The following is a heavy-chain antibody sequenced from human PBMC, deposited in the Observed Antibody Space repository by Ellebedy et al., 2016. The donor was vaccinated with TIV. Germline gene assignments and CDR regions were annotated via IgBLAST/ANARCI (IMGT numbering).Heavy chain of an antibody. CDR1: GGSISSSSYY. CDR3: ARHGGIAAAGTSDY. CDR2: IYYSGST. J-gene: IGHJ4*02. D-gene: IGHD6-13*01. V-gene: IGHV4-39*01. Sequence: SETLSLTXTVSGGSISSSSYYWGWIRQPPGKGLEWIGSIYYSGSTYYNPSLKSRVTISVDTSKNQFSLKLSSVTAADTAVYYCARHGGIAAAGTSDYWGQGTLVTVSS.